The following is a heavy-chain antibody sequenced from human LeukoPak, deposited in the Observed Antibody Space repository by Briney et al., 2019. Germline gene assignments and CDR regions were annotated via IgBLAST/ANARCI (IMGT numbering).Heavy chain of an antibody. Sequence: TSETLSLTCIVSGXSISSSGYYWGWIRQPPGKGLEWVGSVYYSGTTYYNPSLKSRVTMTIDTSNNQFSLDLTSVTAADTAVYYCARTPDTAMSTDGWFDPWGQGTLVTVSS. CDR2: VYYSGTT. D-gene: IGHD5-18*01. V-gene: IGHV4-39*01. CDR3: ARTPDTAMSTDGWFDP. CDR1: GXSISSSGYY. J-gene: IGHJ5*02.